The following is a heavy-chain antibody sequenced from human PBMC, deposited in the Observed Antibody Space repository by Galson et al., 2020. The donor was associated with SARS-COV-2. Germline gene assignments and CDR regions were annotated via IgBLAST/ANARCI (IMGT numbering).Heavy chain of an antibody. J-gene: IGHJ2*01. Sequence: GESPKISCAASGFTVSSNYMSWVRQAPGKALAWVSVIYSGGSTFYADSMQGRFTNSRDDSKNTLSLQMNSLRVEDTAVYYCARVRVGEAAGNWYFDLWGRGTLVTVSS. CDR3: ARVRVGEAAGNWYFDL. CDR1: GFTVSSNY. CDR2: IYSGGST. V-gene: IGHV3-66*02. D-gene: IGHD6-13*01.